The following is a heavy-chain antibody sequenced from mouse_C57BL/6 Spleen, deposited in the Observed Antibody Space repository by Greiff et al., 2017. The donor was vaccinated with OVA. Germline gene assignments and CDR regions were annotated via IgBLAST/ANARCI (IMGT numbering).Heavy chain of an antibody. Sequence: VQLQQSGAELVKPGASVKLSCKASGYTFTEYTIHWVKQRSGQGLEWIGWFYPGSGSIKYNEKFKDKATLTADKSSSTVYMELSRLTSEDSAVYFCARLEDGYYGSSYWYIDDWGTGTTVTVSS. V-gene: IGHV1-62-2*01. D-gene: IGHD1-1*01. CDR1: GYTFTEYT. CDR3: ARLEDGYYGSSYWYIDD. CDR2: FYPGSGSI. J-gene: IGHJ1*03.